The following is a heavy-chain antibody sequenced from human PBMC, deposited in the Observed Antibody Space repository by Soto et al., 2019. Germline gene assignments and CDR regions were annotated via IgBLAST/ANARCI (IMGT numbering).Heavy chain of an antibody. CDR2: IYYSGST. CDR1: GGSISSSSYY. Sequence: QLQLQESGPGLVKPSETLSLTCTVSGGSISSSSYYWGWIRQPPGKGLEWIGSIYYSGSTYYNPSLKSRVTISVDTSKNQFSLKLSSVTAADTAVYYCARLGYCSGGSCYEVYYMDVWGKGTTVTVPS. CDR3: ARLGYCSGGSCYEVYYMDV. J-gene: IGHJ6*03. V-gene: IGHV4-39*01. D-gene: IGHD2-15*01.